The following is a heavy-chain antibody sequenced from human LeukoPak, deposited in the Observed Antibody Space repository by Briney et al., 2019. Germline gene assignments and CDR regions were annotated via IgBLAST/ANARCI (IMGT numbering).Heavy chain of an antibody. J-gene: IGHJ6*03. CDR1: GRSISSYY. V-gene: IGHV4-4*07. CDR2: IYTSGST. Sequence: SETLSLTCTVSGRSISSYYWSWIRQPAGKGLEWIGRIYTSGSTHYNPSLRSRVTMSVDTSKNQFSLTLSSVTAADAVVYCCARDLSRVVTGYMDFWGKGTTVTVSS. D-gene: IGHD4-23*01. CDR3: ARDLSRVVTGYMDF.